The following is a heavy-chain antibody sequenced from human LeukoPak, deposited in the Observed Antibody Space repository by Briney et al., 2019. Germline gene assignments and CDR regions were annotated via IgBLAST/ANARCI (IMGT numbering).Heavy chain of an antibody. V-gene: IGHV3-23*01. D-gene: IGHD6-19*01. CDR3: AKSGGRSVSSSGYMFDP. CDR2: ITTSDGNT. Sequence: PGGSLRLSCAASGFTFSSYTMSWVRQAPGKGLEWVSTITTSDGNTYYADSVKGRFTISRDNSKNTLYLQMNSLRAEDTAVYYCAKSGGRSVSSSGYMFDPWGQGTLVTVSS. J-gene: IGHJ5*02. CDR1: GFTFSSYT.